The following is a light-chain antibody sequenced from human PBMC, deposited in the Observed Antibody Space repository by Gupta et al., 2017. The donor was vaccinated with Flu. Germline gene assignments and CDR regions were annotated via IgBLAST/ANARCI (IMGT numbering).Light chain of an antibody. CDR2: DAS. CDR1: QRVRSN. J-gene: IGKJ5*01. CDR3: QQYDMWPLT. Sequence: EIVMTQSPVTLSVSPGERATLSWWASQRVRSNLAWYQRKPGQAPSLLIYDASTTATGVPARFSASGSGTDFTLTISIRPSEDFAVYYCQQYDMWPLTFGQGTRLEIK. V-gene: IGKV3-15*01.